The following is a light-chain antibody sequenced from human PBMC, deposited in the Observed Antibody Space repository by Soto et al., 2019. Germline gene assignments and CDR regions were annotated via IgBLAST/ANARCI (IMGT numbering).Light chain of an antibody. V-gene: IGKV3-15*01. CDR1: QSVSNN. CDR2: GAS. CDR3: QQYGISPFT. Sequence: IVMTQSPATLSLSPGERATLSCRASQSVSNNLAWYQQKRGLPPRLLIYGASTRATGIPVRFSGSGSGTDFTLTISSLQSEDFAVYYCQQYGISPFTFGGGTKVEIK. J-gene: IGKJ4*01.